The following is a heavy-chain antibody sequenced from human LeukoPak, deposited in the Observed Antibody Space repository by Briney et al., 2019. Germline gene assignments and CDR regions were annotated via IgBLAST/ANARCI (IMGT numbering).Heavy chain of an antibody. CDR2: IYVTGT. CDR1: GGSIGTYY. V-gene: IGHV4-59*08. D-gene: IGHD3-16*02. CDR3: ARHIGGGIEDMDV. Sequence: SETLSLTCTVSGGSIGTYYWSWIRQSTGKGLEWIGYIYVTGTRYNPYLQSRVTISVDRSRNQFFLKMSSVTAADTAVYYCARHIGGGIEDMDVWGKGTKVIVSS. J-gene: IGHJ6*03.